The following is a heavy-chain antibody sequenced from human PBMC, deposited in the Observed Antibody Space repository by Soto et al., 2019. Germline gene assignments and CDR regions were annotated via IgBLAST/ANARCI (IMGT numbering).Heavy chain of an antibody. D-gene: IGHD3-3*01. J-gene: IGHJ4*02. CDR2: INAGNGNT. CDR3: ARDGSFLLVGFDY. CDR1: GYTFTSYA. Sequence: ASGKVSCKASGYTFTSYAMHWVRQAPGQRLEWMGWINAGNGNTKYSQKFQGRVTITRDTSASTAYMELSSLRSEDTAVYYCARDGSFLLVGFDYWGQGTLVPVSS. V-gene: IGHV1-3*01.